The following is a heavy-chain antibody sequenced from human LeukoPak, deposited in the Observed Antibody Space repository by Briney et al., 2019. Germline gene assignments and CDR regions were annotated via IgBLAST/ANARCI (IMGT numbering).Heavy chain of an antibody. Sequence: GGSLRLSCEASGFTFSNYGMNWVRQAPGKGLEWISYIRPNDGTTHYADSVRGRFTISRDNAKNSLSLQMTSLRADDSAVYYCVRGQTSLDNWFDPWGQGTLVIVSS. CDR1: GFTFSNYG. V-gene: IGHV3-48*03. CDR3: VRGQTSLDNWFDP. J-gene: IGHJ5*02. CDR2: IRPNDGTT.